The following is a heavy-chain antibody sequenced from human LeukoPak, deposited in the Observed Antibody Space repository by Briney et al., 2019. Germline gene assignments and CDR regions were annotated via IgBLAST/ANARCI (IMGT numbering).Heavy chain of an antibody. Sequence: ASVKVSCKASGYTFTSYGISWVRQAPGQGLEWMGWIRAYNGNTNYAQKLQGRVTMTTDTSTSTAYMELRSLRSDDTAVYYCAREDYDFWSNYYYYYMDVWGKGTTVTVSS. CDR2: IRAYNGNT. CDR3: AREDYDFWSNYYYYYMDV. CDR1: GYTFTSYG. D-gene: IGHD3-3*01. J-gene: IGHJ6*03. V-gene: IGHV1-18*01.